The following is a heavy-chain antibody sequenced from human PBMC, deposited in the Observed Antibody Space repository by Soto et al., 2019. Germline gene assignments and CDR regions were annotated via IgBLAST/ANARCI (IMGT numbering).Heavy chain of an antibody. D-gene: IGHD6-19*01. CDR3: ARGTWQWLALDY. V-gene: IGHV4-61*01. J-gene: IGHJ4*02. CDR2: IYYSGST. CDR1: GGSVSSGSYY. Sequence: QVQLQESVPGLVKPSETLSLTCTVSGGSVSSGSYYWSWIRQPPGKGLEWIGYIYYSGSTNYNPSLKSRVTISVDTSKNQFSLKLSSVTAADTAVYYCARGTWQWLALDYWGQGTLVTVSS.